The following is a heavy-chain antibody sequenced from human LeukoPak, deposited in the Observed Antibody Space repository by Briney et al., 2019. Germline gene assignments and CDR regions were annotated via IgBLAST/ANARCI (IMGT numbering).Heavy chain of an antibody. Sequence: SVKVSCKASGGTFSSYAISWVRQAPGQGLEWMGGIIPIFGTANYAQKFQGRVTITTDESTSTAYMELSSLRSEDTAVYYCARGGEWLGYCSGGSCYSDHYYYYMDVWGKGTTVTVSS. CDR2: IIPIFGTA. J-gene: IGHJ6*03. CDR1: GGTFSSYA. V-gene: IGHV1-69*05. D-gene: IGHD2-15*01. CDR3: ARGGEWLGYCSGGSCYSDHYYYYMDV.